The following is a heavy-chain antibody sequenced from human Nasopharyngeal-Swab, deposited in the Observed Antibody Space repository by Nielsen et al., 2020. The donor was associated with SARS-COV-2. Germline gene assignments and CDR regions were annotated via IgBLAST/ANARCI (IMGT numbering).Heavy chain of an antibody. CDR2: INPSGGST. CDR3: ARAFSSWYVMQASDYFDY. V-gene: IGHV1-46*01. CDR1: GYTFTSYH. Sequence: ASVKVSCKASGYTFTSYHMHWVRQAPGQGLEWMGIINPSGGSTSYAQKFQGRVTMTRDTSTSTVYMELSSLRSEDTAVYYCARAFSSWYVMQASDYFDYWGQGTLVTVSS. J-gene: IGHJ4*02. D-gene: IGHD6-13*01.